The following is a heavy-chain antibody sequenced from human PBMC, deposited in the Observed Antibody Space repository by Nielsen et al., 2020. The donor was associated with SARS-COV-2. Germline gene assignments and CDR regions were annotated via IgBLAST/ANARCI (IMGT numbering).Heavy chain of an antibody. CDR1: GFTFSSYA. Sequence: GGSLRLSCAASGFTFSSYAMHWVRQAPGKGLEWVAVISYDGSNKYYADSVKGRFTISRDNSKNTLSVLMNSLRAEDTAVYYCAKMSPPGIAVGTAEYFQHWGQGTLVTVSS. V-gene: IGHV3-30-3*02. J-gene: IGHJ1*01. CDR2: ISYDGSNK. D-gene: IGHD6-19*01. CDR3: AKMSPPGIAVGTAEYFQH.